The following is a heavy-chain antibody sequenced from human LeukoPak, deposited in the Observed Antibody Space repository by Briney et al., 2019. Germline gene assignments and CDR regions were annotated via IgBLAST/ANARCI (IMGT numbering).Heavy chain of an antibody. V-gene: IGHV3-48*01. CDR2: ITSSSSPI. D-gene: IGHD1-26*01. CDR1: GFTFSSYS. Sequence: QSGGSLRLSCAASGFTFSSYSMNWVRQAPGKGLEWVSYITSSSSPIYYADSVQGRFTISRDNAKNSLFLQMNSLRAEDTAVYYCARSSLGAKDYWGQGTLVTVSS. J-gene: IGHJ4*02. CDR3: ARSSLGAKDY.